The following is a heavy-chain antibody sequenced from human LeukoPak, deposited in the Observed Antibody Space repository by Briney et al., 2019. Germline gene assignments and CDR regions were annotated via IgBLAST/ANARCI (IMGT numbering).Heavy chain of an antibody. D-gene: IGHD6-13*01. Sequence: GGSLRLSCAASGISFSSYGMSWVRQAPGKGLEWVSTLSSTGTTFYAGSVEGRFTIPRANSENTLYLQMDSLRAADTALYYCARVGYSSSWFFFNFWGQGTLVTVSS. CDR2: LSSTGTT. J-gene: IGHJ4*02. CDR1: GISFSSYG. CDR3: ARVGYSSSWFFFNF. V-gene: IGHV3-23*05.